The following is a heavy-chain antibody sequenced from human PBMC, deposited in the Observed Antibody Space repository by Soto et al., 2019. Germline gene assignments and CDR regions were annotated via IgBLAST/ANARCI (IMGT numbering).Heavy chain of an antibody. CDR1: GFTFSSYW. J-gene: IGHJ3*02. D-gene: IGHD2-15*01. CDR2: IKQDGSEK. Sequence: LSLTCAASGFTFSSYWMSWVRQAPGKGLEWVANIKQDGSEKYYVDSVKGRFTISRDNAKNSLYLQMNSLRAEDTAVYYCARGGGTKAFDIWGQGTMVTVSS. V-gene: IGHV3-7*01. CDR3: ARGGGTKAFDI.